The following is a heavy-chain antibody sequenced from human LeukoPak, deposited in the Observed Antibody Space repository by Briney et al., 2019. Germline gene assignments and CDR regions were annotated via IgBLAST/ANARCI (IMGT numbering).Heavy chain of an antibody. D-gene: IGHD2-15*01. CDR3: AKDQVADPSCYYYGMDV. J-gene: IGHJ6*02. V-gene: IGHV3-23*01. CDR1: GFTFSRYA. Sequence: GGSLRLSCAASGFTFSRYAMSWVRQAPGKGLEWVSAISGSGGNTYYADSVKGRFTITTDNSENTQFLQMNSQRAEDTAVYYCAKDQVADPSCYYYGMDVWGQGTTVTVSS. CDR2: ISGSGGNT.